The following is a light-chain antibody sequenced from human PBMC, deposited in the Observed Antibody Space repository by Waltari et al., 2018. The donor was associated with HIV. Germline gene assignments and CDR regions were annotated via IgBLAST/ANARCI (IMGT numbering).Light chain of an antibody. CDR2: HSS. V-gene: IGKV3D-15*01. Sequence: DILLTQSPATISVSPGGRVTVSCRASQNVDYKLAWYQQKPGQSPRLLIYHSSVRAAGVPTRFGGAGSATNFTLTITSLQSEDFALYFCQQYHHWPPLTFGGGSRVELK. J-gene: IGKJ4*01. CDR3: QQYHHWPPLT. CDR1: QNVDYK.